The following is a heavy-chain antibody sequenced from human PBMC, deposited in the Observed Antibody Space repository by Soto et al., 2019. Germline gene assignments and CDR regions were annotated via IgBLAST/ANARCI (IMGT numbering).Heavy chain of an antibody. Sequence: PSETLSLTCTVSGGSFSSGDYYWCWIRKHPGKGLEWIGYIYYSGSPYYNPSLKSRVTISVDTSKNQFSLKLSSVTAADTAVYYCARGRLWFGVKPASPFFDYWGQGTLVTVSS. D-gene: IGHD3-10*01. CDR3: ARGRLWFGVKPASPFFDY. J-gene: IGHJ4*02. V-gene: IGHV4-30-4*01. CDR2: IYYSGSP. CDR1: GGSFSSGDYY.